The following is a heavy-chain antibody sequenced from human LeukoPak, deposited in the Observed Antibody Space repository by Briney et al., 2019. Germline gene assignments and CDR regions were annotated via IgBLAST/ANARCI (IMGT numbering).Heavy chain of an antibody. CDR2: LYYSGNT. J-gene: IGHJ3*02. D-gene: IGHD3-22*01. CDR3: AVERTYYYDSSGYPEAFDI. V-gene: IGHV4-39*07. CDR1: GGSINSRGYY. Sequence: PSETLSLTCTVSGGSINSRGYYWGWFRQPPGKGLEWIGSLYYSGNTYYTPSLKSRVTFSLDTSKNQFSLKLSSVTAADTAVYYCAVERTYYYDSSGYPEAFDIWGQGTMVTVSS.